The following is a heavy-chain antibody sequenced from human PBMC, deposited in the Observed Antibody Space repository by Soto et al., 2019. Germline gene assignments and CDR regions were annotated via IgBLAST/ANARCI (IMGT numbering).Heavy chain of an antibody. Sequence: QVQLVQSGAEVKKPGSSVKVSCKASGGTFSSYAINWVRQAPEQGLEWMGGIIRIFGTPDYAQRFQGRVTITADESTSTPYMELSSLRSEDTAVYYCARQGSNEYYYYRMDVWGQGTTVTVSS. J-gene: IGHJ6*02. V-gene: IGHV1-69*12. CDR3: ARQGSNEYYYYRMDV. CDR2: IIRIFGTP. D-gene: IGHD3-10*01. CDR1: GGTFSSYA.